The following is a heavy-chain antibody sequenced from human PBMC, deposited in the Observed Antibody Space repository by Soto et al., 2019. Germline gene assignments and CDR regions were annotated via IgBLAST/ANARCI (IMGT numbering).Heavy chain of an antibody. CDR3: ARLSSSAWFYFDY. Sequence: QVQLQESGPGLVKPSETLSLTCTVSGDSISSYYWSWIRQPPGKGLEWIGYIYYSGSTNYNPSLKSRVTISVDTSKNQFSLKLNSVTAADTAVYYCARLSSSAWFYFDYWGQGTLVTASS. V-gene: IGHV4-59*08. D-gene: IGHD6-19*01. CDR2: IYYSGST. J-gene: IGHJ4*02. CDR1: GDSISSYY.